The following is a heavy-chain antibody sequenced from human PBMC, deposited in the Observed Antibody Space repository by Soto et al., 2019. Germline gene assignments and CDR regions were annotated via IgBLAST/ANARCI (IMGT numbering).Heavy chain of an antibody. V-gene: IGHV3-33*01. CDR2: IWYDGSNK. D-gene: IGHD3-10*01. Sequence: QVQLVESGGGVVQPGRSLRLSCAASGFTFSSYGMHWVRQAPGKGLEWVAVIWYDGSNKYYADSVKGRFTISRDNSKNTLDLQMNSLRAEDTAVYYCARVKGLGSGPLDYWGQGTLVTVSS. CDR3: ARVKGLGSGPLDY. CDR1: GFTFSSYG. J-gene: IGHJ4*02.